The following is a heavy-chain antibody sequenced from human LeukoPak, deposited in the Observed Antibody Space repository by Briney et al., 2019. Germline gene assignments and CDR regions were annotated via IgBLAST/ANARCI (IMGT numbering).Heavy chain of an antibody. CDR1: GGTFSSYA. D-gene: IGHD6-13*01. J-gene: IGHJ4*02. Sequence: ASVKVSCKASGGTFSSYAISWVRQAPGQGLEWMGGIIPIFGTANYAQKFQGRVTITTDESTSTAYMELSSLRSEDTAVYYCARIAAAGNRRLNYWGQGTLVTVSS. V-gene: IGHV1-69*05. CDR2: IIPIFGTA. CDR3: ARIAAAGNRRLNY.